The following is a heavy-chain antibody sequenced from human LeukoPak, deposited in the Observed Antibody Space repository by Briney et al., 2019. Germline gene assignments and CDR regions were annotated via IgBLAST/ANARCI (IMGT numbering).Heavy chain of an antibody. Sequence: SETLSLTCTVFGGSISSNSYYWGWIRQPPGKGLEWIGSIYYSGSTYYNPSLKSRVTISVDTSKNQSSLKLSSVTAADTAVYYCARLSGSWEFDYWGQGTLVTVSS. J-gene: IGHJ4*02. D-gene: IGHD6-13*01. CDR3: ARLSGSWEFDY. V-gene: IGHV4-39*01. CDR2: IYYSGST. CDR1: GGSISSNSYY.